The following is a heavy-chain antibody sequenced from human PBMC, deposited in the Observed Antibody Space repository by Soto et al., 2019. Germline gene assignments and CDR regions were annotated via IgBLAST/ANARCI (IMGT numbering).Heavy chain of an antibody. V-gene: IGHV3-30*18. Sequence: GGSLRLSCAASGFSFSGFGMHWVRQAPGKGLEWVAVISYDGNNKYYADSVKGRFTISRDNSKNTLYLQMNSLRAEDTAVYYCAKILQLGDYAYYYYGMDVWGQGTTVTVSS. D-gene: IGHD4-17*01. CDR2: ISYDGNNK. J-gene: IGHJ6*02. CDR3: AKILQLGDYAYYYYGMDV. CDR1: GFSFSGFG.